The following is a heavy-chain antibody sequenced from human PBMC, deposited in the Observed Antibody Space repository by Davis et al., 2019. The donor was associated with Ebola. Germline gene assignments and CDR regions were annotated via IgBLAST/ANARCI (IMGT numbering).Heavy chain of an antibody. CDR2: IYYSGST. CDR3: ARAGGYWVYYYFDY. CDR1: GGSISSSSYY. D-gene: IGHD1-26*01. J-gene: IGHJ4*01. Sequence: MPSETLSLTCTVSGGSISSSSYYWGWIRQPPGKGLEWIGSIYYSGSTYYNPSLKSRVTISVDTSKNQFSLKLSSVTAADTAVYYCARAGGYWVYYYFDYWGHGTLVTVSS. V-gene: IGHV4-39*01.